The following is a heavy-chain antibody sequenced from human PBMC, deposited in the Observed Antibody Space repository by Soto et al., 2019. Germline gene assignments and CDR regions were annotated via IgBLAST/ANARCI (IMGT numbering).Heavy chain of an antibody. V-gene: IGHV3-23*01. J-gene: IGHJ4*02. CDR2: ISGSGGST. CDR1: GFTFSNYA. D-gene: IGHD3-3*01. Sequence: GGALRLSCAASGFTFSNYAMSWVRQAPGKGLEWVSDISGSGGSTYYADSVKGRFTISRDNSKNTLYLQMNSLRAEDTAVYYCAKDPARNTTLGMAFYYWGQRTMVTVSS. CDR3: AKDPARNTTLGMAFYY.